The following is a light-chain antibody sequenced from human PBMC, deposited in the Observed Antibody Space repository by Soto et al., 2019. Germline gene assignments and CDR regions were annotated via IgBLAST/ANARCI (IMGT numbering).Light chain of an antibody. V-gene: IGKV3-11*01. CDR2: DTS. Sequence: EIVLTQSPATLSLSPGERATLSCRASQSVSSYLAWYQQKPGQAPRLLIYDTSNRATGLPARFSGSGSGTDFTLTISSLDPEDFAVYYCQQRSNWPITFGQGTRLEIK. CDR1: QSVSSY. CDR3: QQRSNWPIT. J-gene: IGKJ5*01.